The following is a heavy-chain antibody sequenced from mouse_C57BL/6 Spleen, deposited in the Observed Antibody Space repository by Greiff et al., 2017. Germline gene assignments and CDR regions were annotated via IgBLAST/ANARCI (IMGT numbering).Heavy chain of an antibody. CDR1: GFNIQDYY. CDR3: ALYYYGSSYVGY. V-gene: IGHV14-2*01. D-gene: IGHD1-1*01. Sequence: EVQLQESGAELVKPGASVTLSCTASGFNIQDYYMHWVKQRTEQGLAWIGRIDPEDGETKYAPKFQGKATITADTSSNTAYLQLSSLTSEDTAVYYCALYYYGSSYVGYWGQGTTLTVSS. CDR2: IDPEDGET. J-gene: IGHJ2*01.